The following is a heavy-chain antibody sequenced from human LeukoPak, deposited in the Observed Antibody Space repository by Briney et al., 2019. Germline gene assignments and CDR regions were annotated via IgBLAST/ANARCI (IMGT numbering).Heavy chain of an antibody. CDR1: GFTFSSYA. Sequence: GGSLRLSCAASGFTFSSYAMNWVRQAPGKGLEWVSVIYSGGSTYYADSVKGRFTISRDNSKNTLYLQMNSLRAEDTAVYYCARGGGHSSSWFQRFDYWGQGTLVTVSS. CDR3: ARGGGHSSSWFQRFDY. CDR2: IYSGGST. D-gene: IGHD6-13*01. J-gene: IGHJ4*02. V-gene: IGHV3-66*01.